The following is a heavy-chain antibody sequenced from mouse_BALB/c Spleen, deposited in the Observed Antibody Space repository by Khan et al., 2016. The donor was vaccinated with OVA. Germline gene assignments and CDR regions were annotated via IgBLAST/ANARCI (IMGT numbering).Heavy chain of an antibody. CDR3: ARPPYFSYVMVY. CDR1: GYTFTNYG. V-gene: IGHV9-3-1*01. J-gene: IGHJ4*01. Sequence: QVQLQQSGPELKKPGETVKISCKASGYTFTNYGLNWVKQAPGKGLQWMGWLNTNTGEPTYAVDFKGRFAFSLETSASTAYLQINNLKNEDTATYFCARPPYFSYVMVYWGQGTSVTVSS. D-gene: IGHD2-10*01. CDR2: LNTNTGEP.